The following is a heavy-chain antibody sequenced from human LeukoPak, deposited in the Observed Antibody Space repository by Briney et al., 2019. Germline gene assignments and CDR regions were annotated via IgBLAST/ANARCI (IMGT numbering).Heavy chain of an antibody. D-gene: IGHD6-6*01. J-gene: IGHJ4*02. CDR2: IYPGDSDT. Sequence: PGGSLQISCQGSGYSFTSYWIGWVRQLPGKGVEWMGIIYPGDSDTRYSPSFQGQVTISADKSISTPYLQWSSLKASDTAMYYCARRDSSSGVDYWGQGTLVTVSS. CDR1: GYSFTSYW. V-gene: IGHV5-51*01. CDR3: ARRDSSSGVDY.